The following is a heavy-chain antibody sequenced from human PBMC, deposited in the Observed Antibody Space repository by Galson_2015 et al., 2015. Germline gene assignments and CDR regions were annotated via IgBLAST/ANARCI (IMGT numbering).Heavy chain of an antibody. Sequence: SVKVSCKASGYTFIGYYMHWVRQAPGQGLEWMGRINPNSGDTNYAQKFQGRVTMSRDTSINTAYMELTRLRYDGTAVYYCARDHQDCTSSSCYNWGQGTLVTVSS. CDR2: INPNSGDT. CDR3: ARDHQDCTSSSCYN. D-gene: IGHD2-2*02. CDR1: GYTFIGYY. J-gene: IGHJ4*02. V-gene: IGHV1-2*06.